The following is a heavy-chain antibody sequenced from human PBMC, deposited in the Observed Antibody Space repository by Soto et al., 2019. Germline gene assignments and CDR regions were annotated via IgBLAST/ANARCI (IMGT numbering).Heavy chain of an antibody. CDR2: ISSSGSTI. D-gene: IGHD5-12*01. V-gene: IGHV3-11*01. CDR1: GFTFSDYY. J-gene: IGHJ6*01. Sequence: GGSLRLSCAASGFTFSDYYMSWIRQAPGRGLEWVSYISSSGSTIYYADSVKGRFTISRDNAKNSLYLQMNSLRAEDTAVYYRARDRSSGYDQPYYYYYGMDVWGQGTTVTVSS. CDR3: ARDRSSGYDQPYYYYYGMDV.